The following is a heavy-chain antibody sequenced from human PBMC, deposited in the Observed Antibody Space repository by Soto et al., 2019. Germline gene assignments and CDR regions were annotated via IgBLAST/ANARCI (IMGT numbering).Heavy chain of an antibody. CDR3: ARVPYCSSSSCYSYFDS. CDR2: ISSDGSST. D-gene: IGHD2-2*01. Sequence: EVQLVESGGGLVQPGGSLRLSCAASGFTLSNYWMHWARQAPGKGLVWVSRISSDGSSTNYADSVKGRFTISRDNAKNTLHLQMNCLRAEDTAVYYCARVPYCSSSSCYSYFDSWGQGTPVTVSS. J-gene: IGHJ4*02. CDR1: GFTLSNYW. V-gene: IGHV3-74*01.